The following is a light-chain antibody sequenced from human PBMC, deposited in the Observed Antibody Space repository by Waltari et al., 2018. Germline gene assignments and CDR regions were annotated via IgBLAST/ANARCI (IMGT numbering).Light chain of an antibody. Sequence: GTVTLTCGLSSGSVSTSYYPSWYQQIPGQAPRTLMYSTNTRPSGVPDRFSGSILGNKAALTITGAQADDECDYYCVLYMGSGIHVFGTGTKVTVL. CDR2: STN. CDR1: SGSVSTSYY. J-gene: IGLJ1*01. CDR3: VLYMGSGIHV. V-gene: IGLV8-61*01.